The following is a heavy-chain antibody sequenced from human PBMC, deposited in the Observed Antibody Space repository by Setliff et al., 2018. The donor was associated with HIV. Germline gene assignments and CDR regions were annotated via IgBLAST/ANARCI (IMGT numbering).Heavy chain of an antibody. J-gene: IGHJ4*02. CDR1: GYAFTSYH. Sequence: ASVKVSCKTSGYAFTSYHIHWVRQAPGQGLEWMGKIFVGDSTTHYAQKFQGRVTLTSDTSTNTVYMERSSLRSEDTAVYYCAREGPKTYYFDYWGQGTLVTVSS. CDR2: IFVGDSTT. V-gene: IGHV1-46*01. CDR3: AREGPKTYYFDY.